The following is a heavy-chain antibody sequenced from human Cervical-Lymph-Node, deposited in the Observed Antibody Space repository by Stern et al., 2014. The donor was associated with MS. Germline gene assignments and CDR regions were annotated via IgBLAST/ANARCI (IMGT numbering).Heavy chain of an antibody. V-gene: IGHV3-9*01. CDR1: GFTFDDYA. CDR3: AKDVCSGGSCYSHY. J-gene: IGHJ4*02. CDR2: ISWNSGSI. D-gene: IGHD2-15*01. Sequence: EVQLVESGGGLVQPGRSLRLSCAASGFTFDDYAMHWVRPAPGKGLEWVSGISWNSGSIGYADSVKGRFTISRDNAKNSLYLQMNSLRAEDTALYYCAKDVCSGGSCYSHYWGQGTLVTVSS.